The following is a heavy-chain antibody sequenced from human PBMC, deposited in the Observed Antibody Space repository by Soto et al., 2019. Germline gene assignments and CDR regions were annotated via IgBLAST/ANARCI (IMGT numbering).Heavy chain of an antibody. CDR1: XFPFXTYX. D-gene: IGHD2-8*01. J-gene: IGHJ4*02. CDR3: AKDMRPVGVWDFDY. V-gene: IGHV3-23*01. Sequence: GGXXRXXXAXXXFPFXTYXMXXXXXXSGRGPEWVAGDSQDGTAHYADSVKGRFTISRDNSRDTVYLQMITLRGEDTAVYYSAKDMRPVGVWDFDYWGQGTLVTVSS. CDR2: DSQDGTA.